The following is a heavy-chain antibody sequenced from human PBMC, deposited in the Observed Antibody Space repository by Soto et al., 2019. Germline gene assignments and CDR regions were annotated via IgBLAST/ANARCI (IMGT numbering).Heavy chain of an antibody. CDR1: GYTFTSYG. V-gene: IGHV1-18*01. CDR3: ARDHREAVAGTVFGY. J-gene: IGHJ4*02. CDR2: ISAYNGNI. Sequence: ASVKVSCKASGYTFTSYGISWVRQAPGQGLEWMGWISAYNGNINYAQKLQGRVTMTTDTSTSTAYMELRSLRSDDTAVYYCARDHREAVAGTVFGYWGQGTLVTV. D-gene: IGHD6-19*01.